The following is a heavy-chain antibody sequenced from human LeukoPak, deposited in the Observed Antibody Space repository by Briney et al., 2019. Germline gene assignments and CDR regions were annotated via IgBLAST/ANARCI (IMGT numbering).Heavy chain of an antibody. J-gene: IGHJ4*02. CDR3: ARAREDIVVVPAVSSLDY. Sequence: PGGSLRLSCAASGFTFSSYWMSWVRQAPGKGLEWVANIKQDGSEKYYVDSVKGRFTISRDNAKNSLYLQMNSLRAEDTAVYYCARAREDIVVVPAVSSLDYWGQGTLVTVSS. CDR2: IKQDGSEK. CDR1: GFTFSSYW. D-gene: IGHD2-2*01. V-gene: IGHV3-7*01.